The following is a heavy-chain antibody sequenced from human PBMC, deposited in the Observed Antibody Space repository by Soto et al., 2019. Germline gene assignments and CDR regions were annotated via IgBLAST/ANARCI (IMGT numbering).Heavy chain of an antibody. CDR1: GFTFSSYA. V-gene: IGHV3-23*01. D-gene: IGHD1-26*01. CDR2: ISGSGGST. CDR3: VKGGSSGIGHAPDY. Sequence: GGSLRLSCAASGFTFSSYAMSWVRQAPGKGLEWVSAISGSGGSTYYADSVKGRFTISRDNSKNTLYLQMNSLRAEDTAVYYCVKGGSSGIGHAPDYRAQGTPVTGSS. J-gene: IGHJ4*02.